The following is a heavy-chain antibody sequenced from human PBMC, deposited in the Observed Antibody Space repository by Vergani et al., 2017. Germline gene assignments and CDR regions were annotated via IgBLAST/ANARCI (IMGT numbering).Heavy chain of an antibody. CDR2: ISWNSGSI. J-gene: IGHJ6*02. CDR3: AKDGLWFGEYWVNTLDKDYYYYGMDV. D-gene: IGHD3-10*01. CDR1: GFTFDDYA. Sequence: EVQLVESGGGLVQPGRSLRLSCAASGFTFDDYAMHWVRQAPGKGLEWVSGISWNSGSIGYADSVKGRFTISRDNAKNSLYLQMNSLRAEDTALYYCAKDGLWFGEYWVNTLDKDYYYYGMDVWGQGTTVTVSS. V-gene: IGHV3-9*01.